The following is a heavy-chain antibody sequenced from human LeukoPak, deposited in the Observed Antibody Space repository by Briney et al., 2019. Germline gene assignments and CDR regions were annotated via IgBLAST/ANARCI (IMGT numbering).Heavy chain of an antibody. CDR1: GGTFSSYA. V-gene: IGHV1-69*05. J-gene: IGHJ4*02. Sequence: ASVKVSCKASGGTFSSYAISWVRQAPGQGLEWMGGTIPIFGTANYAQKFQGRVTITTDESTSTAYMELSSLRSEDTAVYYCASPYDSSGYYFDYWGQGTLVTVSS. D-gene: IGHD3-22*01. CDR3: ASPYDSSGYYFDY. CDR2: TIPIFGTA.